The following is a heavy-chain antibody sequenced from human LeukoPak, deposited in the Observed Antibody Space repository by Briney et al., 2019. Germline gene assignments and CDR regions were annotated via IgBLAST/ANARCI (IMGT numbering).Heavy chain of an antibody. CDR1: GFTFSSYA. D-gene: IGHD1-26*01. V-gene: IGHV3-30-3*01. CDR3: AGSREWELLY. CDR2: ISYDGSNK. Sequence: GRSLRLSCAASGFTFSSYAMHWVRQAPGKGLEWVAVISYDGSNKYYADSVKGRFTISRDNSKNTPYLQMNSLRAEDTAVYYCAGSREWELLYWGQGTLVTVSS. J-gene: IGHJ4*02.